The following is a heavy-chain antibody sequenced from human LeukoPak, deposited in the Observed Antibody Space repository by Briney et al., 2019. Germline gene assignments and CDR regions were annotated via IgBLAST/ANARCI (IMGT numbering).Heavy chain of an antibody. CDR3: AREAFHGDYDY. J-gene: IGHJ4*02. V-gene: IGHV1-2*04. Sequence: WTSVKVSCKASGYTFTGYYMHWVRQAPGQGLEWMGWINPNSGGTNYAQKFQGWVTMTRDTSISTAYMELSRLRSDDTAVYYCAREAFHGDYDYWGQGTLVTVSS. D-gene: IGHD4-17*01. CDR1: GYTFTGYY. CDR2: INPNSGGT.